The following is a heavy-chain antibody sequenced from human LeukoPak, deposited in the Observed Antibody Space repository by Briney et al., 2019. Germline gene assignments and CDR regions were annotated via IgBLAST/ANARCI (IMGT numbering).Heavy chain of an antibody. Sequence: GGSLRLSCAASGFTFSSYAMHWVRQAPGKGLEWVAVISYDGSNKYYADSVKGRFTISRDNSKNTLYLQMNSLRAEDTAVYYCAREQVLLWFGELSGYYYGMDVWGQGTTVTVSS. CDR3: AREQVLLWFGELSGYYYGMDV. J-gene: IGHJ6*02. CDR1: GFTFSSYA. D-gene: IGHD3-10*01. V-gene: IGHV3-30*04. CDR2: ISYDGSNK.